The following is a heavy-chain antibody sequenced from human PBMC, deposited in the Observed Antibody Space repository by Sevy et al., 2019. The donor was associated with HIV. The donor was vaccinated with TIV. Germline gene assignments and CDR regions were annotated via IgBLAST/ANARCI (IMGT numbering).Heavy chain of an antibody. CDR3: AREECSSTSCHLPLDY. V-gene: IGHV3-21*01. CDR2: ISSSSSYI. Sequence: GGSLRLSCAASGFTFSSYSMNWVRQAPGKGLEWVSSISSSSSYIYYADSVKGRFTISRDNAKNSLYLQMNSLRAEDTAVYYCAREECSSTSCHLPLDYWGQRTLVTVSS. D-gene: IGHD2-2*01. CDR1: GFTFSSYS. J-gene: IGHJ4*02.